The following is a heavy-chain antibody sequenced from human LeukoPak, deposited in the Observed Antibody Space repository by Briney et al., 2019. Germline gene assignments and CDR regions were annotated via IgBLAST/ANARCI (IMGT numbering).Heavy chain of an antibody. J-gene: IGHJ4*02. CDR1: GYTFTGYY. Sequence: ASVKVSCKASGYTFTGYYMHWVRQAPGQGLEWMGWINPNSGGTNYAQKFQGRVTMTRDTSISTAYMELSRLRSDDTAVYYCAREYYDSSGFGFLDRKYYCDYWGQGTLVTVSS. CDR2: INPNSGGT. CDR3: AREYYDSSGFGFLDRKYYCDY. V-gene: IGHV1-2*02. D-gene: IGHD3-22*01.